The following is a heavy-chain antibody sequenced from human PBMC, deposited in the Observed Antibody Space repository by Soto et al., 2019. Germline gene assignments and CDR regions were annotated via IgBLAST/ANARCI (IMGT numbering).Heavy chain of an antibody. CDR2: IVGGST. J-gene: IGHJ4*02. Sequence: EVQLVESGGGLVQPGGSLRLSCAASGFTVSSNYMSWVRQAPGKGLDWVSPIVGGSTYYADSVKGRFTISRDNSKNTLSLQMNSVRAEDTAVYYCVRGEVRPRFDYWGQGTLVTVSS. V-gene: IGHV3-66*01. D-gene: IGHD2-2*01. CDR3: VRGEVRPRFDY. CDR1: GFTVSSNY.